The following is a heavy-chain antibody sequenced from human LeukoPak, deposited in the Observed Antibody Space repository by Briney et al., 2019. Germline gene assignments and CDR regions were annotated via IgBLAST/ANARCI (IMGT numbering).Heavy chain of an antibody. CDR3: AREDEDAFDI. CDR1: GFIFSIYE. J-gene: IGHJ3*02. CDR2: ISSSGSLI. V-gene: IGHV3-48*03. Sequence: GGSLILSCAASGFIFSIYEMNWVGQAPGKGLGRVSLISSSGSLIFYADSVRGRFTISGDNARNSLYLQMNSLRAEDTAVYYCAREDEDAFDIWGQGTMVTVSS.